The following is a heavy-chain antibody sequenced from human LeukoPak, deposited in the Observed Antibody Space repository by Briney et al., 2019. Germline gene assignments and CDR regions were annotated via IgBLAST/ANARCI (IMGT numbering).Heavy chain of an antibody. CDR2: ISYDGSNK. J-gene: IGHJ4*02. D-gene: IGHD6-6*01. CDR1: GFTFSSYA. CDR3: ARGGEAARLFGKLDY. V-gene: IGHV3-30-3*01. Sequence: HPGGSLRLSCAASGFTFSSYAMHWARQAPGKGLEWVAVISYDGSNKYYADSVKGRFTISRDNSKNTLYLQMNSLRAEDTAVYYCARGGEAARLFGKLDYWGQGTLVTVSS.